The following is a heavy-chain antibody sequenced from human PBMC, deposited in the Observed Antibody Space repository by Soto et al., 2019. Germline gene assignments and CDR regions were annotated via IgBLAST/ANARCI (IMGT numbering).Heavy chain of an antibody. Sequence: PSETLSLTCSVSGDSISNSGNYWGWIRRPPGKGLEWIGTMDYSGDTSYNPSLRSRVTISADTSKNQFSLKLTSVTATDTAVYYLAGSFSFPRGIFRLFGPLGQGNPVPLS. V-gene: IGHV4-39*03. CDR3: AGSFSFPRGIFRLFGP. D-gene: IGHD3-10*01. CDR1: GDSISNSGNY. J-gene: IGHJ5*01. CDR2: MDYSGDT.